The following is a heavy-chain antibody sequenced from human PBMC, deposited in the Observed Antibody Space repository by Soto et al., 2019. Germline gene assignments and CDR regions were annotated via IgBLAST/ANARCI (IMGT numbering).Heavy chain of an antibody. CDR1: GGTFSSYA. D-gene: IGHD3-10*01. Sequence: QVQLVQSGAEVKKPGSSVKVSCKASGGTFSSYAISWVRQAPGQGLEWMGGIIPIFGTANYAQKFQGRVKITADESTSTAYMELSSLRSEDTAVYYCARAPRGEYGSGRYGMDVWGQGTTVTVSS. CDR2: IIPIFGTA. V-gene: IGHV1-69*01. J-gene: IGHJ6*02. CDR3: ARAPRGEYGSGRYGMDV.